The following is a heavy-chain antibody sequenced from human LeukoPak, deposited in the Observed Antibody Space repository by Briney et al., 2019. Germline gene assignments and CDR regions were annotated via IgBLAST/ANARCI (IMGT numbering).Heavy chain of an antibody. CDR2: ISISSSTI. V-gene: IGHV3-48*01. CDR3: ARDVDSCGYDPRFDY. D-gene: IGHD5-18*01. Sequence: PGGSLRLSCAASVFTFSIYSMNAVCPAPGRGLEWVSYISISSSTIYYADSGGGRFTISRDKAKNSLYLKINSLRAEDTAVYYCARDVDSCGYDPRFDYWGERTLVTVSS. CDR1: VFTFSIYS. J-gene: IGHJ4*02.